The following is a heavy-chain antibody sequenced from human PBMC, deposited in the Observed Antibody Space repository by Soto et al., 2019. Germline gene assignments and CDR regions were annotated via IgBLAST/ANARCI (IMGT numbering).Heavy chain of an antibody. CDR3: ARRWGDYFDY. J-gene: IGHJ4*02. V-gene: IGHV4-59*08. Sequence: SETLSLTCTVSGGSISSYYWSWIRQPPGEGLEWIGYIYYSGSTNYNPSLKSRVTISVDTSKNQFSLKLSSVTAADTAVYYCARRWGDYFDYWGQGTLVTVSS. CDR2: IYYSGST. D-gene: IGHD3-16*01. CDR1: GGSISSYY.